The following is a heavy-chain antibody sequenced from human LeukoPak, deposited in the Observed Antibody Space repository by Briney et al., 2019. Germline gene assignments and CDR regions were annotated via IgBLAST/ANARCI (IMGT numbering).Heavy chain of an antibody. D-gene: IGHD6-19*01. CDR1: GYPFTRYY. CDR2: INPNSGGT. V-gene: IGHV1-2*02. CDR3: ARYSSGWYFDL. J-gene: IGHJ2*01. Sequence: ASVKVSCKTSGYPFTRYYMHWVRQAPGQGLEWMGWINPNSGGTNYAQKFQGRVTMTRDTSISTAYMELTRLRSDDTAGYYCARYSSGWYFDLWGRGTLVTVSS.